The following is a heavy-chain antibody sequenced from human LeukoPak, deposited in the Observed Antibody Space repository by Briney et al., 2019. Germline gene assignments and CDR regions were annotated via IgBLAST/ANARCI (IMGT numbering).Heavy chain of an antibody. D-gene: IGHD6-19*01. CDR3: AREAVAGTDWFDP. V-gene: IGHV4-4*07. CDR2: IYTSGST. Sequence: PSETLSLTCPVSGGSISSYYWSWIRQPAGKGLEWIGRIYTSGSTNYNPSLKSRVTMSVDTSKNHFSLKLSSVTAADTAVYYCAREAVAGTDWFDPWGQGTLVTVSS. CDR1: GGSISSYY. J-gene: IGHJ5*02.